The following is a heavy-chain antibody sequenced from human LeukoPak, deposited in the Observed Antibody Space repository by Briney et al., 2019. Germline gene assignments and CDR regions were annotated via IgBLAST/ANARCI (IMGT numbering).Heavy chain of an antibody. CDR3: ARDRSSSSWYYYYYMDV. Sequence: ASVKVSCKASGGTFSSYAISWVRQAPGQGLEWMGRINPNSGGTNYAQKFQGRVTMTRDTSISTAYMELSRLRSDDTAVCYCARDRSSSSWYYYYYMDVWGKGTTVTVSS. V-gene: IGHV1-2*06. J-gene: IGHJ6*03. D-gene: IGHD6-13*01. CDR1: GGTFSSYA. CDR2: INPNSGGT.